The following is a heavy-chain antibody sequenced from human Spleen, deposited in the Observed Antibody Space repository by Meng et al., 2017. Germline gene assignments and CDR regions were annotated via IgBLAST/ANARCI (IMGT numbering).Heavy chain of an antibody. CDR1: GFSFTDAW. CDR3: ATGAAAADH. Sequence: VRLVGSGGGWVKPGGSLRLSCVASGFSFTDAWMSWVRQAPGKGLEWVGRIKSNSDGGTTDYAAPVKGRFTISRDDSKNTLYLQMNSLITEDTAVYFCATGAAAADHWGQGTLVTVSS. D-gene: IGHD6-13*01. V-gene: IGHV3-15*01. J-gene: IGHJ4*02. CDR2: IKSNSDGGTT.